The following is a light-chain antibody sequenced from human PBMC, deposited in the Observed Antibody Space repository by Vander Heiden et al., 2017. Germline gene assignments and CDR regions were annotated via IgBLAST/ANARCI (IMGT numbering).Light chain of an antibody. V-gene: IGKV1-39*01. CDR1: QSISSY. CDR2: AAS. Sequence: VGDRVTITCRASQSISSYLNWYQQKPWKAPKLLIYAASSLQSGVPSRFSGSGSGTDFTLTISSLQPEDFATYYCQQSYSTPLLTFGGGTKVEIK. J-gene: IGKJ4*01. CDR3: QQSYSTPLLT.